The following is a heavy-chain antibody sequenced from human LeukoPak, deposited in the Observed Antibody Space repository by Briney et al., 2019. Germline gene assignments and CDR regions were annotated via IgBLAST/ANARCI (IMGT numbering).Heavy chain of an antibody. CDR2: IYTSGST. J-gene: IGHJ4*02. V-gene: IGHV4-61*02. CDR1: GGSISSGSYY. Sequence: SETLSLTCTVSGGSISSGSYYWSWIRQPAGKGLEWIGRIYTSGSTNYNPSLKSRVIISVDTSKNQFSLKLSSVTAADTAVYYCARGSYYDSSGYYYWGQGTLVTVSS. CDR3: ARGSYYDSSGYYY. D-gene: IGHD3-22*01.